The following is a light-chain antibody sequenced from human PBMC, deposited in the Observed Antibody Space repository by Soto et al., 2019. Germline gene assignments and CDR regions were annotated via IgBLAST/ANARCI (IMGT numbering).Light chain of an antibody. J-gene: IGKJ2*01. CDR1: QRISTY. V-gene: IGKV1-39*01. CDR2: AAS. Sequence: DIQMTQSPSSLSASVGDRVTITCRASQRISTYLNWYRQRPGQAPQVLIHAASVLQGGVPSRFSGSGSGTDFTLTISSLQPEDFATYYCQQGYSNPHTFGHGTKLEIK. CDR3: QQGYSNPHT.